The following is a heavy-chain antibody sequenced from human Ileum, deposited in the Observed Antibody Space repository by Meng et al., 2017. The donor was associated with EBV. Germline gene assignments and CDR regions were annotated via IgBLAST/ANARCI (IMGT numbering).Heavy chain of an antibody. CDR1: SCTCNKLDNH. Sequence: QWHLVGSGPGVAKPWGTAALTCTSSSCTCNKLDNHWVRIRHPPGNGLGWISYILSGNTNYDPTLTNRVTISVDTSKSHFSLKLTSVTAADTAVYYCAGGRAGYGGYKKWGQGTLVTVSS. J-gene: IGHJ4*02. CDR3: AGGRAGYGGYKK. CDR2: ILSGNT. D-gene: IGHD5-12*01. V-gene: IGHV4-61*03.